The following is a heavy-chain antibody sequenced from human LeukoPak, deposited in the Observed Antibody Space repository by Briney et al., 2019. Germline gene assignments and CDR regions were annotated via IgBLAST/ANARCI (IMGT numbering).Heavy chain of an antibody. CDR3: ARLGREAAGYVLYYYGMDV. CDR2: IYPGDSDT. Sequence: GESLNISCKGSGYSFTSYWIGWVRQMPGKGLEWMGIIYPGDSDTRYSPSFQGQVTISADKSISTAYLQWSSLKASDTAMYYCARLGREAAGYVLYYYGMDVWGQGTTVTVSS. CDR1: GYSFTSYW. D-gene: IGHD6-13*01. V-gene: IGHV5-51*01. J-gene: IGHJ6*02.